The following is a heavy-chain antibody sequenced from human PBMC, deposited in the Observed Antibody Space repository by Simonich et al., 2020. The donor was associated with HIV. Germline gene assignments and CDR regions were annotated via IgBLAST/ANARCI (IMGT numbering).Heavy chain of an antibody. CDR1: GGSISSYY. D-gene: IGHD3-22*01. CDR2: IYTSGST. CDR3: ARDSSGYYSWWYFDL. V-gene: IGHV4-4*07. Sequence: QVQLQESGPGLVKPSETLSLTCTVSGGSISSYYWSWIRQPAGKGLEWIGRIYTSGSTNYNPSLKSRGTISVDTSKTQFSLKLSSVTAADTAVYYGARDSSGYYSWWYFDLWGRGTLVTVSS. J-gene: IGHJ2*01.